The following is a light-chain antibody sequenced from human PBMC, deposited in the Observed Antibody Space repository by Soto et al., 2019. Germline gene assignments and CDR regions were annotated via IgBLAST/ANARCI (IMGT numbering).Light chain of an antibody. J-gene: IGLJ2*01. CDR2: DVN. Sequence: QSALTQPASVSGSPGQSITISCTGTRSDIGAYNFVSWYQQHPGEVPKLILYDVNVRPSGVSNRFSGSKSGNTASLTISGLQAEDEAEYYGTSWTTSTTMIFGGGTKLTGL. CDR1: RSDIGAYNF. V-gene: IGLV2-14*03. CDR3: TSWTTSTTMI.